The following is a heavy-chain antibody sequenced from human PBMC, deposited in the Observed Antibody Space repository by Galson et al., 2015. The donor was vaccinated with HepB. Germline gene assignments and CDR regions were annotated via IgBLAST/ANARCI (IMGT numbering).Heavy chain of an antibody. Sequence: SLRLSCATSGFTYTSYNMHWVRQSPVKGLEWLAIISGDGKTGFYADSVKGRFTISRDNSKNTLSLQMNSLRPDDTAVYYCARDSNWNFDYWGQGTLVTVSS. CDR3: ARDSNWNFDY. V-gene: IGHV3-30*01. CDR2: ISGDGKTG. D-gene: IGHD1-1*01. J-gene: IGHJ4*02. CDR1: GFTYTSYN.